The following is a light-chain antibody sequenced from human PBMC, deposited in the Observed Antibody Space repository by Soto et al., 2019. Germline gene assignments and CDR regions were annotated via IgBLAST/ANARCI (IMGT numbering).Light chain of an antibody. CDR2: GAS. J-gene: IGKJ5*01. V-gene: IGKV3-20*01. CDR1: QSVTSNY. CDR3: QHYVSPPIT. Sequence: EIVLTQSPGTLSLSPGERATLSCRASQSVTSNYLAWYQQKPGQAPRLLVYGASSRATGISDRFSGSGSGTDFTLTISRLEPEDFAVYYCQHYVSPPITCGQGTRLEIK.